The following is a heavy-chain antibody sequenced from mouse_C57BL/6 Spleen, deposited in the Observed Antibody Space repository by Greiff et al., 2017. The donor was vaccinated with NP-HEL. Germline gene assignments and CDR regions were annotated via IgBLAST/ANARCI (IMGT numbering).Heavy chain of an antibody. D-gene: IGHD1-1*01. J-gene: IGHJ3*01. V-gene: IGHV1-76*01. CDR1: GYTFTDYY. CDR2: IYPGSGNT. Sequence: QVQLQQSGAELVRPGASVKLSCKASGYTFTDYYINWVKQRPGQGLEWIARIYPGSGNTYYNEKFKGKATLTAEKSSSTSYMQLSSLTSEDSAVYFCSGDGSSLAWFAYWGQGTLVTVSA. CDR3: SGDGSSLAWFAY.